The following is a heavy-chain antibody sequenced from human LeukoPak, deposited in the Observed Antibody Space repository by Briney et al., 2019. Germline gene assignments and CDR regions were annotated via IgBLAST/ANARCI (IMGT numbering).Heavy chain of an antibody. J-gene: IGHJ3*02. CDR1: GGSISSSSYY. Sequence: SETLSLTCTVSGGSISSSSYYWGWIRQPPGKGLEWIGSIYYSGSTYYNPSLKSRVAISVDTSKNQFSLKLSSVTAADTAVYYCARRRGGSRFAFDIWGQGTMVTVSS. CDR3: ARRRGGSRFAFDI. V-gene: IGHV4-39*01. D-gene: IGHD2-15*01. CDR2: IYYSGST.